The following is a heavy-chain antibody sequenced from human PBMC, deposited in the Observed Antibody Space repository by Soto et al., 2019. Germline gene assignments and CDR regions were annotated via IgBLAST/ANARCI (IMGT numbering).Heavy chain of an antibody. D-gene: IGHD2-15*01. V-gene: IGHV2-5*02. CDR3: AHSEFRGAHRYSRWYFGL. CDR1: GFSLTTGGVA. CDR2: IYWDDDK. Sequence: QITLKESGPTLVKPTQTLTLTCTFSGFSLTTGGVAVGWIRQPPGKALEWLALIYWDDDKRYSPSLKSRLSIPKDTSKNQVVLTMTHMDPVDTATYYCAHSEFRGAHRYSRWYFGLWGRGTLVTVSS. J-gene: IGHJ2*01.